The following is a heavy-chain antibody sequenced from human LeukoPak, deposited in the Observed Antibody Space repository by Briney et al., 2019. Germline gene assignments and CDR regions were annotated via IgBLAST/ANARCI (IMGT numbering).Heavy chain of an antibody. D-gene: IGHD3-10*01. Sequence: GGSLRLSCAASGFIFSNYGMHWVRQAPGKGLEWVAFIRYDGSHKYYADSVKGRFTVSRDNSKNTLYVQMNSLRAEDTAVYYCAKYSYGSGSYYLFDYWGQGTLVTASS. CDR2: IRYDGSHK. CDR3: AKYSYGSGSYYLFDY. V-gene: IGHV3-30*02. J-gene: IGHJ4*02. CDR1: GFIFSNYG.